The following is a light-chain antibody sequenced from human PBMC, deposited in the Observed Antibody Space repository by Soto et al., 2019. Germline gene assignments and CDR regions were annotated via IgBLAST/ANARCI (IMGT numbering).Light chain of an antibody. CDR3: QQYNNWPPA. CDR2: GAS. J-gene: IGKJ1*01. V-gene: IGKV3-15*01. Sequence: EIVMTQSPATLSVSPGERATLSCRASQSVSGNLAWYQQKPGQAPRLLIYGASTRATGIPARFSGSGSGTELTITISSLQSEDFAVYYCQQYNNWPPAFGQGTKVEIK. CDR1: QSVSGN.